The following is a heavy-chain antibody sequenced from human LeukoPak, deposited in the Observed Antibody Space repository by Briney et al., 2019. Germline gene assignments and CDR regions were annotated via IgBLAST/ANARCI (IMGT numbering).Heavy chain of an antibody. V-gene: IGHV4-34*01. CDR3: ARDLITDYGDYVGYFDY. D-gene: IGHD4-17*01. CDR2: INHSGSA. CDR1: GGSFSGYY. J-gene: IGHJ4*02. Sequence: SETLSLTCAVYGGSFSGYYWSWIRQPPGKGLEWIGEINHSGSANYNPSLKSRVTISVDTSKNQFSLKLSSVTAADTAVYYCARDLITDYGDYVGYFDYWGQGTLVTVSS.